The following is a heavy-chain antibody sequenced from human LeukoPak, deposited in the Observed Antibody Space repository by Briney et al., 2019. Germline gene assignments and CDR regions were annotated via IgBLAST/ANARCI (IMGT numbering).Heavy chain of an antibody. Sequence: VASVKVSCKASGYTFTDYYFHWVGQPPGQGLEWMGWINPNSGGTVYAQNFQGRDTMTRDTSISIVYMELSSLRSDDTAVYYCASSGSSIQFDPWGQGTLVTVSS. D-gene: IGHD1-26*01. CDR1: GYTFTDYY. CDR2: INPNSGGT. V-gene: IGHV1-2*02. CDR3: ASSGSSIQFDP. J-gene: IGHJ5*02.